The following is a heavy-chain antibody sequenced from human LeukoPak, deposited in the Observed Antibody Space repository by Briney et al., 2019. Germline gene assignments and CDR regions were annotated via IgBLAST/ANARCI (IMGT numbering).Heavy chain of an antibody. V-gene: IGHV4-59*12. D-gene: IGHD1-26*01. CDR3: ASLNGATSSY. Sequence: PSETLSLTCTVSGGSLSNYYWSWIRQPPGKGLEWIGYIYYSGSTYYNPSLKSRVTISVDTSKNQFSLKLSSVTAADTAVYYCASLNGATSSYWGQGTLVTVSS. J-gene: IGHJ4*02. CDR1: GGSLSNYY. CDR2: IYYSGST.